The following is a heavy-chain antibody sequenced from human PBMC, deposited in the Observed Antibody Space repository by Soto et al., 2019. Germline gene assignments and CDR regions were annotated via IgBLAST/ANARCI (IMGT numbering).Heavy chain of an antibody. V-gene: IGHV1-69*06. CDR3: ARVSTSWDSVHWFDT. CDR2: INPIFATA. CDR1: GDTFSSYA. J-gene: IGHJ5*02. Sequence: QVQLVQSGAEVKKPGSSVTVSCKASGDTFSSYAISWVRQAPGQGLEWMGKINPIFATATYEQKVQGRVTITADTSTSTVYRDLSSLRSEYTAVYYCARVSTSWDSVHWFDTWGQGTLVTVSS. D-gene: IGHD3-3*02.